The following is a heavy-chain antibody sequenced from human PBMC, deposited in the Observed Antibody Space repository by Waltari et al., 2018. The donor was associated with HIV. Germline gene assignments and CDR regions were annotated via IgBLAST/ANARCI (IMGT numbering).Heavy chain of an antibody. CDR3: AEGYGAFDFDY. J-gene: IGHJ4*02. V-gene: IGHV7-4-1*01. D-gene: IGHD2-15*01. Sequence: QAQLQHSPSQFKKPGTPVKISCKSSENTFSGSVINWVRQAPGQGLEWIGLIDTKTGDPTYAQVFSGLLILSLDTSVTTSYLQIRALKTNDTATYYCAEGYGAFDFDYWGQGTLITVSP. CDR1: ENTFSGSV. CDR2: IDTKTGDP.